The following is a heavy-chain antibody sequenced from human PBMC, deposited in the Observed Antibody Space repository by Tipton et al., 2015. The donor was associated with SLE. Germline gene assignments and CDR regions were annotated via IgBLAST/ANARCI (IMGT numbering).Heavy chain of an antibody. CDR1: GFTVSSNY. Sequence: GSLRLSCAASGFTVSSNYMSWVRQAPGKGLEWVSVIYSGGSTFYADSVKGRFTISRDNSKNTLYLQMSRLRTEDTAVYFCARWELGVAGDYFDYWGQGTLVTVSS. CDR2: IYSGGST. D-gene: IGHD6-19*01. J-gene: IGHJ4*02. CDR3: ARWELGVAGDYFDY. V-gene: IGHV3-53*05.